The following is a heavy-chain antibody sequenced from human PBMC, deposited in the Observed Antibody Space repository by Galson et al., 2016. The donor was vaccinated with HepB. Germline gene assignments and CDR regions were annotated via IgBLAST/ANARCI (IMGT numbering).Heavy chain of an antibody. J-gene: IGHJ6*02. D-gene: IGHD1/OR15-1a*01. CDR1: GDSVSSNSAA. CDR3: VEQRKGAPYGMDV. CDR2: TYYRSKWYN. V-gene: IGHV6-1*01. Sequence: CAISGDSVSSNSAAWNWIRQSPSRGLEWLGRTYYRSKWYNDYAVSVKSRIIVNTDTSKNQLSLRLNSVTPEDTAVYYCVEQRKGAPYGMDVWGQGTTVTVSS.